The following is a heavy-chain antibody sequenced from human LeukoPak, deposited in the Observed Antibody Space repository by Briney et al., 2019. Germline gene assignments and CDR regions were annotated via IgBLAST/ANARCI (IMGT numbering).Heavy chain of an antibody. D-gene: IGHD3-10*01. CDR3: ARGSPVASGRYSIYSS. J-gene: IGHJ5*02. CDR1: GFTVRNYC. Sequence: GGSLRLSCAASGFTVRNYCMSWARQAPGKGLEWVAVIYGDGSTNYADSVKGRFTISSDNLKNTLSLQMDSLRAADTAMYYCARGSPVASGRYSIYSSWGQGTLVTVSP. V-gene: IGHV3-53*01. CDR2: IYGDGST.